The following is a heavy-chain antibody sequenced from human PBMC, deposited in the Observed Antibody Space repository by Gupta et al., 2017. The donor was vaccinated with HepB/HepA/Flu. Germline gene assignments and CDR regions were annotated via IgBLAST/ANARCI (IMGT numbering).Heavy chain of an antibody. Sequence: EVQLVQSGAEVKTPGESLKISCKGSGYSFTSYWIGCVRQMPGKGLEWMGIIYPGDSDTRYSPSFQGQVTISADKSISTAYLQWSSLKASDTAMYYCARHAAGGYDTYYYYYMDVWGKGTTVTVSS. V-gene: IGHV5-51*01. CDR2: IYPGDSDT. CDR1: GYSFTSYW. D-gene: IGHD5-12*01. CDR3: ARHAAGGYDTYYYYYMDV. J-gene: IGHJ6*03.